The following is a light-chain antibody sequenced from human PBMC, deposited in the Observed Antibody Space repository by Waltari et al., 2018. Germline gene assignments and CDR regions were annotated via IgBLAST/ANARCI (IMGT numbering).Light chain of an antibody. V-gene: IGLV3-21*02. J-gene: IGLJ2*01. CDR1: DIGRKN. CDR3: QVWDSTTDHAI. CDR2: DNR. Sequence: SYVVTQPPSVSLAPGQTATITCGGDDIGRKNVCWYQQRPGQAPVLVVYDNRDRSSGVPERFSGSNSGDTATLTISRVEVGDEADFYCQVWDSTTDHAIFGGGTKLTVL.